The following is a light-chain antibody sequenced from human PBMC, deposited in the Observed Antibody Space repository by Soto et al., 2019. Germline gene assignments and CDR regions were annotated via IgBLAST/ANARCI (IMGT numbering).Light chain of an antibody. J-gene: IGLJ2*01. Sequence: QSALTQPASVSGSPGQSITISCTGTSSDGGSYNLVSWYQQHPGKAPKLMIYEGSKRPSGVSNRFSGSKSGNTASLTISGLQAEDEADYYCSSYARNRDVVFGGGTKLTVL. CDR1: SSDGGSYNL. CDR2: EGS. CDR3: SSYARNRDVV. V-gene: IGLV2-23*01.